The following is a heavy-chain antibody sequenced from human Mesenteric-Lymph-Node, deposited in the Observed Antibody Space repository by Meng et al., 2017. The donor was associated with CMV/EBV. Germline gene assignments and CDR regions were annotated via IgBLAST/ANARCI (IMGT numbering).Heavy chain of an antibody. Sequence: ASVKVSCKASGYTFTSYYMHWVRQAPGQGLEWMGIINPSGGSTSYAQKFQGRVTMTRDTSTSTVYMELSSLRSEDTAVYYCARVHRPEYSSSSIILYYYYYGMDVWGQGTTVTVSS. CDR1: GYTFTSYY. CDR2: INPSGGST. D-gene: IGHD6-6*01. V-gene: IGHV1-46*01. CDR3: ARVHRPEYSSSSIILYYYYYGMDV. J-gene: IGHJ6*02.